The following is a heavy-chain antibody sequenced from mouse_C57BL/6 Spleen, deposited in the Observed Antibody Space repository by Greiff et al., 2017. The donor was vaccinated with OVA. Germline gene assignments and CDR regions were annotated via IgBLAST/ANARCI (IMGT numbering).Heavy chain of an antibody. V-gene: IGHV1-53*01. Sequence: QVKLQQPGTELVKPGASVKLSCKASGYTFTSYWMHWVKQRPGHGLEWIGNINPSNGGTTYNEKFKSTATLTVDKSSSTAYMQLSSLTSEDSSVYYCARSYSFYWYFDVWGTGTTVTVSS. CDR1: GYTFTSYW. J-gene: IGHJ1*03. CDR3: ARSYSFYWYFDV. CDR2: INPSNGGT.